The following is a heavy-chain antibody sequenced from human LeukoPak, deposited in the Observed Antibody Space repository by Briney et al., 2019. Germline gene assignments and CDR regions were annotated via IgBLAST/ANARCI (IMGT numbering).Heavy chain of an antibody. J-gene: IGHJ4*02. V-gene: IGHV1-8*03. CDR1: GYTFTSYD. CDR2: MNPNSGNT. Sequence: ASVKVSCKASGYTFTSYDINWVRQATGQGLEWMGWMNPNSGNTGYAQKFQGRVTITRNTSISTAYMELSSLRSEDTAVYYCARDRGGYYYFDYWGQGTLVTVSS. CDR3: ARDRGGYYYFDY. D-gene: IGHD3-22*01.